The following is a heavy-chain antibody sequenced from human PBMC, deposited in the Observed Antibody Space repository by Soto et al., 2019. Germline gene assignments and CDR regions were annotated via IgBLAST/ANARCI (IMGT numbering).Heavy chain of an antibody. CDR3: ARTTIAAAGPSLAFDI. Sequence: SVKVSWKAAGGAFSSYAISWVRQAPGQGLEWMGGIIPIFGTANYAQKFQGRVTITADESTSTAYMELSSLRSEDTAVYYCARTTIAAAGPSLAFDIWGQGTMVTVSS. D-gene: IGHD6-13*01. CDR2: IIPIFGTA. CDR1: GGAFSSYA. V-gene: IGHV1-69*13. J-gene: IGHJ3*02.